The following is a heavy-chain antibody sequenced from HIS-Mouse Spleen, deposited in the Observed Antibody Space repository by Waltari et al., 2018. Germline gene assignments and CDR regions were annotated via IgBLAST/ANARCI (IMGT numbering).Heavy chain of an antibody. CDR2: IYYSGST. Sequence: QLQLQESGPGLVKPSETLSLPCTVSGGSIRSSSSYWGWIRQPPGKGLEWIGSIYYSGSTYYNPSLKSRVTISVDTSKNQFSLKLSSVTAADTAVYYCASRYSSSSQFGYWGQGTLVTVSS. D-gene: IGHD6-6*01. V-gene: IGHV4-39*07. CDR3: ASRYSSSSQFGY. CDR1: GGSIRSSSSY. J-gene: IGHJ4*02.